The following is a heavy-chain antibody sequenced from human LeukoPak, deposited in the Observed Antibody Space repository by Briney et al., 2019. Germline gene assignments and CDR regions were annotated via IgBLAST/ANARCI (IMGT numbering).Heavy chain of an antibody. J-gene: IGHJ2*01. Sequence: PSETLSLTCAVYGGSFSGYYWSWIRQPPGKGLEWIGEINHSGSTNYNPSLKSRVTISVDTSKNQFSLKLSSVTAADTAVYYCARPQEYYDILTGYYAYWYFDLWGRGTLVTVSS. CDR2: INHSGST. D-gene: IGHD3-9*01. CDR1: GGSFSGYY. V-gene: IGHV4-34*01. CDR3: ARPQEYYDILTGYYAYWYFDL.